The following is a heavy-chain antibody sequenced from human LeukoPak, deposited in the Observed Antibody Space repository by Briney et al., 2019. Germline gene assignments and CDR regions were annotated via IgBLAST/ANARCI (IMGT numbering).Heavy chain of an antibody. CDR2: ISSSSIYI. Sequence: GGSLRLSCAASGFTFSSYSMNWVRQAPGKGLEWVSSISSSSIYIYYADSVKGRFTISRDNAKNSLYLQMNSLRAEDTAVYYCARAQNGWYFDYWGQGTLVTVSS. CDR1: GFTFSSYS. V-gene: IGHV3-21*01. CDR3: ARAQNGWYFDY. J-gene: IGHJ4*02. D-gene: IGHD6-19*01.